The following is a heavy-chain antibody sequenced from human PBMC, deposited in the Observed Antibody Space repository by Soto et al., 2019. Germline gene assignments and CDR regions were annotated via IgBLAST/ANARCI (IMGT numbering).Heavy chain of an antibody. CDR2: IIPILGIA. D-gene: IGHD6-13*01. CDR3: ASGDSSSWLN. J-gene: IGHJ4*02. Sequence: QVQLVQSGAEVKKPGSSVKVSCKASGGTFSSYTISWVRQAPGQGLEWMGRIIPILGIANYAQKFQGRVPIAADKSTSTAYVELSSLRSEDTAVYYCASGDSSSWLNWGQGTLVTVSS. V-gene: IGHV1-69*02. CDR1: GGTFSSYT.